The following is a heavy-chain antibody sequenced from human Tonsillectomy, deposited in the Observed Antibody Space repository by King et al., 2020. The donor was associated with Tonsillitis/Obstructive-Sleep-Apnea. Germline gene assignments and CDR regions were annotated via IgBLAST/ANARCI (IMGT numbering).Heavy chain of an antibody. D-gene: IGHD2-2*01. CDR2: IKRKTDGGTT. CDR1: GFTFSDAW. CDR3: TTHSSTSCPAGY. V-gene: IGHV3-15*01. J-gene: IGHJ4*02. Sequence: VQLVESGGGLVKPGGSLRLSCAASGFTFSDAWMSWVRQAPGKGLEWVGRIKRKTDGGTTAYPARVKGRFTISRDDSKNTLYLQRNSLKTEDTAVYYCTTHSSTSCPAGYWGQGTLVTVSS.